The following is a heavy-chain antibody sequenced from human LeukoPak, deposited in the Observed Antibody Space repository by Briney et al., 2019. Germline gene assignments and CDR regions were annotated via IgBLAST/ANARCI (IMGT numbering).Heavy chain of an antibody. D-gene: IGHD3-22*01. CDR1: GGSISSHY. J-gene: IGHJ4*02. CDR2: IYYSGST. CDR3: ARGRNYYDSSGYYPAIDY. Sequence: SETLSLTCTVSGGSISSHYWSWIRQPPGKGLEWIGYIYYSGSTNYNPSLKSRVTISVDTSKNQFSLKLSSVTAADTAVYYCARGRNYYDSSGYYPAIDYWCQGTLVTVSS. V-gene: IGHV4-59*11.